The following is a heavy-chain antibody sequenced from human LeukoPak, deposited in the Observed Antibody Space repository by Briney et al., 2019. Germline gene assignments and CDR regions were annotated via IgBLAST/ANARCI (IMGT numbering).Heavy chain of an antibody. Sequence: SETLSLTCTVSGGSISSSSYYWGWIRQPPGKGLEWIGSIYYNGYTYYNPSLKSRVTISVDTSKNQFSLKLSSVTAADTAVYYCARQGDFWSGYAWFDPWGQGTLVTVSS. CDR3: ARQGDFWSGYAWFDP. D-gene: IGHD3-3*01. J-gene: IGHJ5*02. CDR2: IYYNGYT. V-gene: IGHV4-39*07. CDR1: GGSISSSSYY.